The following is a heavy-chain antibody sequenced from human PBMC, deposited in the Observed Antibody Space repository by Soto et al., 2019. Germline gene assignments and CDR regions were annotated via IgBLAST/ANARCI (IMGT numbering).Heavy chain of an antibody. CDR1: GFPLSTSGMC. Sequence: SGPTLVNPTQTLTLTCIFSGFPLSTSGMCVSWIRQPPGKALEWLARIDWDDDKYYSTSLKTRLTISKDTSKNQVVLTMTNMDPVDTATYYCARISKTMVTGLDYWGQGTLVTVSS. V-gene: IGHV2-70*11. CDR2: IDWDDDK. D-gene: IGHD5-18*01. J-gene: IGHJ4*02. CDR3: ARISKTMVTGLDY.